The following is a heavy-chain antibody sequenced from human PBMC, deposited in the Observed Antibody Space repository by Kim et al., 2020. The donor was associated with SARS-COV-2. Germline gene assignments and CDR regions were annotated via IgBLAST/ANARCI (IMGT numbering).Heavy chain of an antibody. D-gene: IGHD3-3*01. CDR3: ARVNAMFGVVIPSFDD. J-gene: IGHJ4*02. V-gene: IGHV4-34*01. Sequence: SLKRRVTISVDTAKNQFSLKLSAVTAAGTAVYYCARVNAMFGVVIPSFDDWGQGTLVTVSS.